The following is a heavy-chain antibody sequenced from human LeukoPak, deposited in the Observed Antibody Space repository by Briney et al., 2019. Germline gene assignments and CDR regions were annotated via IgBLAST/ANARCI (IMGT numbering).Heavy chain of an antibody. V-gene: IGHV3-23*01. CDR2: ISGSGGST. Sequence: GXXLRLSCAASGFTFSSYAMSWVRQAPGKGLEWVSAISGSGGSTYYADSVKGRFTISRDNSKNTLYLQMNSLRAEDTAVYYCAKDHTSCSWYPWFWFDPWGQGTLVTVSS. J-gene: IGHJ5*02. CDR1: GFTFSSYA. CDR3: AKDHTSCSWYPWFWFDP. D-gene: IGHD6-13*01.